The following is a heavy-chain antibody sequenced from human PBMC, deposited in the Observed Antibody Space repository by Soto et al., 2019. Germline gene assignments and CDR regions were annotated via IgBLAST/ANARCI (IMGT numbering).Heavy chain of an antibody. CDR2: IYHSGST. J-gene: IGHJ6*02. CDR3: ARSPDSSGYYPRRYYYGMDV. D-gene: IGHD3-22*01. V-gene: IGHV4-4*02. CDR1: GGSISSSYW. Sequence: ASLSLTCAVSGGSISSSYWWSWVRQPPGKGLEWIGEIYHSGSTNYNPSLKSRVTMSVDKSKNQFSLKLRSVTAADTAVYYCARSPDSSGYYPRRYYYGMDVWGQGTTVTVSS.